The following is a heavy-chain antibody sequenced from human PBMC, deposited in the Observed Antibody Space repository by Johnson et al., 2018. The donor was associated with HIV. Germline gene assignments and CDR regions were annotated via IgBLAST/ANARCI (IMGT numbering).Heavy chain of an antibody. V-gene: IGHV3-66*02. J-gene: IGHJ3*02. CDR3: ARAPIAEAGTKKDWAFDI. Sequence: EVQLVESGGGVVQPGRSLRLSYAASGFTFSSNYMSWVRQAPGKGLEWVSLIYSGGSTYYADSVKGRFTIYRDNSKNSLYLQMNSLRAEDTAVYYCARAPIAEAGTKKDWAFDIWGQGTMVTVSS. CDR1: GFTFSSNY. D-gene: IGHD6-13*01. CDR2: IYSGGST.